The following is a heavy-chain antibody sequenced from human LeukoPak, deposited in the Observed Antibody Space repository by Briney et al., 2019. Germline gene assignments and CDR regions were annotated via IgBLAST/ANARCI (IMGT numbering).Heavy chain of an antibody. J-gene: IGHJ4*02. D-gene: IGHD1-1*01. V-gene: IGHV3-64D*06. Sequence: GRYLRLSCSASGFTLTSHVMHWVRQAPGEGLQCVSGISMNVQTTYYAGSVKGRFTISRDSSKNTVYLQMNSLTAEDTAVYYCVREGLERRTNFDYWGQGTLVSVSS. CDR1: GFTLTSHV. CDR3: VREGLERRTNFDY. CDR2: ISMNVQTT.